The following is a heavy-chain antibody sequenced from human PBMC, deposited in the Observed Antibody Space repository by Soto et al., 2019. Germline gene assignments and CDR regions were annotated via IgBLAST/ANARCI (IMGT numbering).Heavy chain of an antibody. CDR3: ASAPYDFWSGYKRHYYYYCMDV. CDR2: ISAYNGNT. Sequence: GASVKVSCKASGYTFTSYGISWVRQAPGQGLEWMGWISAYNGNTNYAQKLQGRVTMTTDTSTSTAYMELRSLRSDDTAVYYCASAPYDFWSGYKRHYYYYCMDVWGQGTTVTVSS. D-gene: IGHD3-3*01. J-gene: IGHJ6*02. V-gene: IGHV1-18*04. CDR1: GYTFTSYG.